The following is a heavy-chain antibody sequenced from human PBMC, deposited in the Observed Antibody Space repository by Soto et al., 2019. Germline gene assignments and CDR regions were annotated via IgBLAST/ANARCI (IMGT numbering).Heavy chain of an antibody. CDR2: IYHSETA. CDR1: GASISSSNR. Sequence: SETLSLTCTISGASISSSNRWSWVRQPPGKGLEWIGDIYHSETANYNPSLQSRVTISLDKPKNQFSLKLKSATATDTATYFCARWDAGDYFDAWGQGTLVTVSS. CDR3: ARWDAGDYFDA. V-gene: IGHV4-4*02. J-gene: IGHJ5*02. D-gene: IGHD4-17*01.